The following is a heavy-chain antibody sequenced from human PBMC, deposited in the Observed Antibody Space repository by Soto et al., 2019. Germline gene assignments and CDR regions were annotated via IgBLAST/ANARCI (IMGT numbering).Heavy chain of an antibody. D-gene: IGHD4-17*01. CDR1: GYTFTSYY. J-gene: IGHJ4*02. Sequence: QVQLVQSGAEVKKPGASVKVSCKASGYTFTSYYMHWVRQAPGQGLEWMGIINPSGGSTRYAQKYQGRVTMTRDTSTSTVYMERSSLRSEDTAVYYCARDGLYGDYGHYWGQGTLVTVSS. CDR2: INPSGGST. CDR3: ARDGLYGDYGHY. V-gene: IGHV1-46*01.